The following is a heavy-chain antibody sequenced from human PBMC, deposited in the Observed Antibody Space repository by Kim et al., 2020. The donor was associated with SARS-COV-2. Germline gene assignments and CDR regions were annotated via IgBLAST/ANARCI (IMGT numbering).Heavy chain of an antibody. V-gene: IGHV4-31*02. CDR3: ARSHYNWNDGNWFDP. D-gene: IGHD1-20*01. Sequence: PSLQSRLTISVDTSKNQFSLKLSSVTAADTAVYYCARSHYNWNDGNWFDPWGQGTLVTVSS. J-gene: IGHJ5*02.